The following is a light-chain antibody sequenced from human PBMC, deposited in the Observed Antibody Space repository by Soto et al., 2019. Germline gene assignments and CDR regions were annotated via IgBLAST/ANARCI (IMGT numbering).Light chain of an antibody. V-gene: IGKV3-15*01. J-gene: IGKJ3*01. CDR3: QHYNQWPPFT. CDR2: GAS. Sequence: EIVMTQSPATLSVSPGERATLSCRASQSVKSSLAWYQHKPGQVPRLLIYGASTRATGVPVRFSGSGSGTDFTLTISSLQAKDVAVYYCQHYNQWPPFTFGPGTKVDIK. CDR1: QSVKSS.